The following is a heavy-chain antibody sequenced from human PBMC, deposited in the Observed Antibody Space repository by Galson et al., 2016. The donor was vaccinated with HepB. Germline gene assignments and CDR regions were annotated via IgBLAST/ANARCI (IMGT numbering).Heavy chain of an antibody. CDR3: ARDLAVNGAFDI. V-gene: IGHV4-4*02. Sequence: SETLSLTCGVSGDSMSSHDWWSWIRQPPGKGLEWIGEIPPSGSTNSNPSLKSRVTISVDRSRKQFYLRLYSVTAADTAGYYCARDLAVNGAFDIWGQGTMVTVSS. CDR1: GDSMSSHDW. D-gene: IGHD4-17*01. CDR2: IPPSGST. J-gene: IGHJ3*02.